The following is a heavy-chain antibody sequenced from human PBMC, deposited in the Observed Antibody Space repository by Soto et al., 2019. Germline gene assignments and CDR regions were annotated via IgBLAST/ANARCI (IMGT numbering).Heavy chain of an antibody. CDR2: IWYDGSNK. J-gene: IGHJ6*02. CDR1: GFTFSSYG. CDR3: ARDQFLEWFMDV. V-gene: IGHV3-33*01. D-gene: IGHD3-3*01. Sequence: QVQLVESGGGVVQPGRSLRLSCAASGFTFSSYGMHWVRQAPGKGLEWVAVIWYDGSNKYYADSVKGRFTISRDNSKNTLYLQMNSLIAEDTAVYYCARDQFLEWFMDVWGQGTTVTVSS.